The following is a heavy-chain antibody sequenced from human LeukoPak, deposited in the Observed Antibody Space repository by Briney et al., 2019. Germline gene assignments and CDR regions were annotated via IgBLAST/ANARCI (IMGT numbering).Heavy chain of an antibody. D-gene: IGHD3-10*01. V-gene: IGHV4-59*01. Sequence: SETLSLTCTVSGGSISSYYWSWIRQPPGKGLEWIGYIHYSGSTNYNPSLKSRVTISVDTSKNRFSLKMSSVTAADTAVYYCARDYYGSGKGWFDPWGQGTLVTVSS. CDR3: ARDYYGSGKGWFDP. CDR2: IHYSGST. J-gene: IGHJ5*02. CDR1: GGSISSYY.